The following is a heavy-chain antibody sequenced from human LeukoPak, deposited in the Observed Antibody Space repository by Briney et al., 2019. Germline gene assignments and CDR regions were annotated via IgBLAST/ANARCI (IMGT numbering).Heavy chain of an antibody. CDR1: GYTFTGYY. CDR3: ARGTITYYDSSGYYYLGY. V-gene: IGHV1-2*04. CDR2: INPNSGGT. J-gene: IGHJ4*02. D-gene: IGHD3-22*01. Sequence: ASVKASCKASGYTFTGYYMHWVRQAPGQGLEWMGWINPNSGGTNYAQKFQGWVTMTRDTSISTAYMELSRLRSDDTAVYYCARGTITYYDSSGYYYLGYWGQGTLVTVSS.